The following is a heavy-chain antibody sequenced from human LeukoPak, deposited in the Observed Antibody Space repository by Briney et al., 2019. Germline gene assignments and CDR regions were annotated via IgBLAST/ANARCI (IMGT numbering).Heavy chain of an antibody. J-gene: IGHJ3*02. CDR3: ARRYYDFWSGPPSSAFDI. CDR1: GYSFTSYW. Sequence: GESLKISCKGSGYSFTSYWIGWVRQMPGKGLEWMGIIYPGDSDTGYSPSFQGQVTISADKSISTAYLQWSSLKASDTDMYYCARRYYDFWSGPPSSAFDIWGQGTMVTVSS. CDR2: IYPGDSDT. D-gene: IGHD3-3*01. V-gene: IGHV5-51*01.